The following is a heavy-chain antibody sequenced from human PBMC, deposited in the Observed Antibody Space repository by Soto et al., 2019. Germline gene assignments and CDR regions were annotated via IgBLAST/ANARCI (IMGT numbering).Heavy chain of an antibody. CDR1: GYTFTSYS. V-gene: IGHV1-3*01. D-gene: IGHD6-13*01. CDR3: ASSGGSSWYPGNGMDV. J-gene: IGHJ6*02. CDR2: INAGNGNT. Sequence: QVQLVQSVAEVKKPGASVKVSCKASGYTFTSYSMHWVRQAPGQRLEWMGWINAGNGNTKYSQKFQGGVTLTRDTSASTTYMELSSLRYEDTAVYYCASSGGSSWYPGNGMDVWGQGTTVTVSS.